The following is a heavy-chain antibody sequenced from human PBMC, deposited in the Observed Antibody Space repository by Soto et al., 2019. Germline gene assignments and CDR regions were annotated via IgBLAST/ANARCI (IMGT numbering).Heavy chain of an antibody. D-gene: IGHD2-15*01. V-gene: IGHV3-33*01. CDR3: ARSRGYCSGGSCYSGSYYYYGMDV. CDR2: IWYDGSNK. Sequence: GGSLRLSCAASGFTFSSYSMHWVRQAPGKGLERVAVIWYDGSNKYYADSVKGRFTISRDNSKNTLYLQMNSLRAEDTAVYYCARSRGYCSGGSCYSGSYYYYGMDVWGQGTTVTVSS. J-gene: IGHJ6*02. CDR1: GFTFSSYS.